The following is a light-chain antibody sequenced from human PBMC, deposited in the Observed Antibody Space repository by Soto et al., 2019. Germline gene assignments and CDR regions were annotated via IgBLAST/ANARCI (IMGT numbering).Light chain of an antibody. V-gene: IGLV2-14*01. Sequence: QSVLTQPASVSGSPGQSITISCTGTSSDVGGYNFVSWYQHHPGKAPKLMIYEVSNRPSGVSNRFSGSKSGSTASLIISRLQTEDEADYYCVSYTSSTTYVFGTGTKVTVL. CDR1: SSDVGGYNF. CDR2: EVS. CDR3: VSYTSSTTYV. J-gene: IGLJ1*01.